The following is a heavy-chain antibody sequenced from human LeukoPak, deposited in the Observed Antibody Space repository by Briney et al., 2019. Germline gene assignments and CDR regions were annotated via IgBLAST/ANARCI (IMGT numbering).Heavy chain of an antibody. J-gene: IGHJ3*02. Sequence: SETLSLTCTVSGGSISSYYWSWIRQPPGKGLEWIGYIYYSGSTNYNPSLKSRLTISVATSKTQFSLKLTSVTAADTAVYYCARSSYYYGADAFDIWGQGTMVTVSS. CDR3: ARSSYYYGADAFDI. CDR1: GGSISSYY. V-gene: IGHV4-59*01. D-gene: IGHD3-10*01. CDR2: IYYSGST.